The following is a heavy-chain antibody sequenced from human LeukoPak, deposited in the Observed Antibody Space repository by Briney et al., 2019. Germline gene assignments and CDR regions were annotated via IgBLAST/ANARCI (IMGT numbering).Heavy chain of an antibody. J-gene: IGHJ3*02. CDR2: IYHSGST. CDR3: ARQTISITILGPPRNDAFDI. V-gene: IGHV4-38-2*01. CDR1: GYSISIGYY. Sequence: PSETLSLTCAVSGYSISIGYYLGWIRQPPGKGLEWIGSIYHSGSTYYNPSLKSRVTISVDTSKNQFSLKLSSVTAADTAVYYCARQTISITILGPPRNDAFDIWGQRTMVTVSS. D-gene: IGHD3-3*01.